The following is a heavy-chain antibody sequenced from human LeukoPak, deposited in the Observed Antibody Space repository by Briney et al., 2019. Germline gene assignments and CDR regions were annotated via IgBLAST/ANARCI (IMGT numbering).Heavy chain of an antibody. CDR2: INSDGSST. J-gene: IGHJ4*02. V-gene: IGHV3-74*03. CDR3: AALDHGHDY. Sequence: GGSLRLSCVASGFTFSSYWMHWVRQAPGKGLVWVSRINSDGSSTKCADSVKGRFTISRDNAKNTLYLQMNSLRAEDTAVYYCAALDHGHDYWGQGTLVTVSP. CDR1: GFTFSSYW.